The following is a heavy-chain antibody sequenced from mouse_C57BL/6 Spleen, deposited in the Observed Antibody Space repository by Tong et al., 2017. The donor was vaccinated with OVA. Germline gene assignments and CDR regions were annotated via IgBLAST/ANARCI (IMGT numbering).Heavy chain of an antibody. CDR3: QRQLGLRGYAMDY. CDR1: GYTFTNYW. D-gene: IGHD3-1*01. Sequence: VQLQQSGAELVRPGTSVKISCKASGYTFTNYWLGWVKQRPGQGLEWIGVINPGSGGTNYNEKFKGKATLTADKSSSTAYMQLSSLTSDDSAVYFCQRQLGLRGYAMDYWGQGTSVTVSS. V-gene: IGHV1-54*03. CDR2: INPGSGGT. J-gene: IGHJ4*01.